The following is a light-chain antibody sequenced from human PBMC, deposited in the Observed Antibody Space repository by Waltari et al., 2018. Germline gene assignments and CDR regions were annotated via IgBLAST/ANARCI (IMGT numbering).Light chain of an antibody. CDR1: QRITSN. V-gene: IGKV3-15*01. CDR3: QQYNNWPPDT. J-gene: IGKJ2*01. Sequence: TPSPAPLSVSPGETATLSCTASQRITSNLAWYHQKHGQAPRLLIYGASDRATGSPARLSGSGSGTEVTLTIDSLQSEDFAVYYCQQYNNWPPDTFGQGTKLEIK. CDR2: GAS.